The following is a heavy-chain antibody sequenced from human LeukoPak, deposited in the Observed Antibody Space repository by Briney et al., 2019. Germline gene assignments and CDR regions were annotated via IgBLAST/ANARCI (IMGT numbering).Heavy chain of an antibody. J-gene: IGHJ4*02. Sequence: SETLSLTCAVYGGSFSGYYWNWVRQAPGKGLEWVGEIDHGGTTKYNPSLKSRVTISVDTSKNQFSLTVTSVTAADTAVYYCARHPKPTSLYYFDYWGQGTLVTVSS. CDR3: ARHPKPTSLYYFDY. CDR2: IDHGGTT. CDR1: GGSFSGYY. V-gene: IGHV4-34*01.